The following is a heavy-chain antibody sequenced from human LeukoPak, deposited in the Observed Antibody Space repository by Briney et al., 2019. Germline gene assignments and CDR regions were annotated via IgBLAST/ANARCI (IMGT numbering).Heavy chain of an antibody. CDR2: IDYSGST. V-gene: IGHV4-59*01. J-gene: IGHJ6*02. Sequence: SETLSLTCTVSGGSISSYYWSWIRQPPGKGLEWIGYIDYSGSTNYNASLKSRGTISVDTSKNQFSLKLSSVTAADTAVYYCARHLAAAGRYYYYYGMDVWGQGTTVTVSS. CDR1: GGSISSYY. D-gene: IGHD6-13*01. CDR3: ARHLAAAGRYYYYYGMDV.